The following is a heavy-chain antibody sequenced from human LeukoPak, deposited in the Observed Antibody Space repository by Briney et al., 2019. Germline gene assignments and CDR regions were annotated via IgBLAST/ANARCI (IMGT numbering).Heavy chain of an antibody. CDR3: ARGSLGTIAVAGTLDY. V-gene: IGHV3-33*01. CDR2: IWYDGSET. D-gene: IGHD6-19*01. CDR1: GFNFSRYG. J-gene: IGHJ4*02. Sequence: PGGSLRLSCAASGFNFSRYGMYWVRQAPGKGLEWVAIIWYDGSETYYADFVKGRFTISRDNSKNTLYLQMNSLRAEDTAAYCCARGSLGTIAVAGTLDYWGQGTLVTVSS.